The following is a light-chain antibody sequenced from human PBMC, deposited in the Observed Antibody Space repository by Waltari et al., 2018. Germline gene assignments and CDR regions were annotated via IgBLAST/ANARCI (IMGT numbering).Light chain of an antibody. Sequence: QLVLTQSPSASASLGASVKLTCTLTSEYSAYTIAWHQLQPEKGPRYCMNVNSDGSHDKADGIPERFSGSSAGAERYLSISRLQSDDEADYFCQTWGMNIQVFGGGTRLTVL. J-gene: IGLJ3*02. CDR3: QTWGMNIQV. V-gene: IGLV4-69*01. CDR1: SEYSAYT. CDR2: VNSDGSH.